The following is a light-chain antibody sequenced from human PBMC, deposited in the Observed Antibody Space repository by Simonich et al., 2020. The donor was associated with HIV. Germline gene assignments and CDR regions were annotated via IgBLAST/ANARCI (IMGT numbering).Light chain of an antibody. CDR2: DVS. V-gene: IGKV2D-29*02. Sequence: DIVMTQTPLSLSVTPGQPASISCKSSQSLLHTDGKTYFYWYLQKPGQSPQLLIYDVSHRFSGVPDRFSGSGSGTDFTLKISRVEAEDVGVYYCMHSIQFPRTFGQGTKVEIK. CDR1: QSLLHTDGKTY. J-gene: IGKJ1*01. CDR3: MHSIQFPRT.